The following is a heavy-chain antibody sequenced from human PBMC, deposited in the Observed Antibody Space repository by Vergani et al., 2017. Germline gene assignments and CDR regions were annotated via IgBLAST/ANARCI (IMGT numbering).Heavy chain of an antibody. CDR1: GFTFSSYG. J-gene: IGHJ4*02. D-gene: IGHD6-19*01. V-gene: IGHV3-30*02. Sequence: QVQLVESGGGVVQPGGSLRLSCAASGFTFSSYGMHWVRQAPGKGLEWVAFIRYDGSNKYYADSVKGRFTISRDNSKNTLYLQMNSLRPEDTAVYYCARDTVTGSRYFDYWGQGTLGTVSS. CDR3: ARDTVTGSRYFDY. CDR2: IRYDGSNK.